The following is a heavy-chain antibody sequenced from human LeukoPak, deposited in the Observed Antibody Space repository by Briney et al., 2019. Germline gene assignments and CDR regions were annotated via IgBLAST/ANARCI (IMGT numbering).Heavy chain of an antibody. CDR1: GFTVSSSS. V-gene: IGHV3-66*01. Sequence: GGSLRLSCAASGFTVSSSSINWVRQAPGNGLEWVSVIYSDNTTDYADAVKGRFTISRDNSKNTLFLQMNSLRADDTAVYYCARESPGYDAFDIWGQGTTVIVSS. D-gene: IGHD3-10*01. CDR3: ARESPGYDAFDI. J-gene: IGHJ3*02. CDR2: IYSDNTT.